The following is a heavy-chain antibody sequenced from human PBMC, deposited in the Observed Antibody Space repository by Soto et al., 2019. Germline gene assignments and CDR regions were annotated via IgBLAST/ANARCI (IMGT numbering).Heavy chain of an antibody. CDR1: DFAFNNYV. V-gene: IGHV3-23*01. Sequence: PGGSLILSCVVSDFAFNNYVISWVRQAPGKGLEWVTGISSSGGGTYYADSVKGRFTISRDMSKNIVDMQMNSLRAEDTAVYYCAKDRDTALVEAAGTFDIWGQGTMVIVSS. J-gene: IGHJ3*02. D-gene: IGHD5-18*01. CDR2: ISSSGGGT. CDR3: AKDRDTALVEAAGTFDI.